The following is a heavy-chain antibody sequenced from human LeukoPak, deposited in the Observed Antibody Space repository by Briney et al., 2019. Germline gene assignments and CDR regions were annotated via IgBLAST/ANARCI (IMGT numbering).Heavy chain of an antibody. CDR3: VSFYETY. D-gene: IGHD2/OR15-2a*01. Sequence: PGGSLRLSCAASGNYWTHWVRQDPGKGLVWVSHINSDGSWTSYADSVKGRFTISKDNAKNTVYLQMNSLRAEDTAVYYCVSFYETYWGRGTLVTVSS. CDR2: INSDGSWT. J-gene: IGHJ4*02. CDR1: GNYW. V-gene: IGHV3-74*01.